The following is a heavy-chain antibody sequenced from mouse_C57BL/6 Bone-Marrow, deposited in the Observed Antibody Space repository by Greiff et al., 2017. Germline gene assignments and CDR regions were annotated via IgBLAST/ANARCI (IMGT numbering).Heavy chain of an antibody. Sequence: EVQLVESGGGLVQPGGSLKLSCAASGFTFSDYGMAWVRQAPRKGPEWVAFISNLAYSIYYADTVTGRFTISRENAKNTLYLEMSSLRSEDTAMYYCARRDGSSSWYAMDYRGQGTSVTVSS. J-gene: IGHJ4*01. CDR2: ISNLAYSI. V-gene: IGHV5-15*01. CDR1: GFTFSDYG. CDR3: ARRDGSSSWYAMDY. D-gene: IGHD1-1*01.